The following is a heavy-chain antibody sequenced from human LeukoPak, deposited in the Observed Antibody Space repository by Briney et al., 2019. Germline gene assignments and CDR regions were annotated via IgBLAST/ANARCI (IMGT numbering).Heavy chain of an antibody. J-gene: IGHJ5*02. D-gene: IGHD6-13*01. CDR3: ARGRVSQQQLTGWFDP. V-gene: IGHV1-46*01. CDR1: GYTFTSYD. CDR2: INPSGGST. Sequence: ASVKVSCKASGYTFTSYDINWVRQATGQGLEWMGIINPSGGSTSYAQKFQGRVTMTRDTSTSTVYMELSSLRSEDTAVYYCARGRVSQQQLTGWFDPWGQGTLVTVSS.